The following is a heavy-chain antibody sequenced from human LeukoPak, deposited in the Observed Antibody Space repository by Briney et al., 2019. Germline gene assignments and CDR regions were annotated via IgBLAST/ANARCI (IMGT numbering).Heavy chain of an antibody. CDR1: GFTFSSHS. Sequence: GGSLRLSCAASGFTFSSHSMNWVRQAPGKGLEWVSSICSSSSYIYYADSVKGRFTISRDNAKNSLYLQMNSLRADDTAVYYCARDRPSRRPGLVVDFWGQGTLVTVSS. CDR3: ARDRPSRRPGLVVDF. J-gene: IGHJ4*02. D-gene: IGHD2-8*02. V-gene: IGHV3-21*01. CDR2: ICSSSSYI.